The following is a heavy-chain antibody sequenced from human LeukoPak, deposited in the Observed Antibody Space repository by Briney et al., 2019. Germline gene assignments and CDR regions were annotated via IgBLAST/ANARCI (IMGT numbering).Heavy chain of an antibody. CDR3: ARATRAAAGSLGY. CDR2: INPNSGGT. CDR1: GYTFTSYA. J-gene: IGHJ4*02. Sequence: ASVKVSCKASGYTFTSYAMHWVRQAPGQRLEWMGRINPNSGGTNYAQKFQGRVTMTRDTSISTAYMELSRLRSDDTAVYYCARATRAAAGSLGYWGQGTLVTVSS. D-gene: IGHD6-13*01. V-gene: IGHV1-2*06.